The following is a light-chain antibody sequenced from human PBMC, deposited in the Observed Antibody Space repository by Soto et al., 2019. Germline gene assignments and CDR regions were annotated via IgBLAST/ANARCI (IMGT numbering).Light chain of an antibody. CDR1: QSVLFNSKNKNY. V-gene: IGKV4-1*01. CDR3: QQYYNTTLT. CDR2: WAS. Sequence: DIVRTQSPDSLAVSLGERATINCKSSQSVLFNSKNKNYLAWYQQKPGQPPKLLIYWASTRESGVPDRFSGSGSGTDFTLTISRLQAEDVAVYYCQQYYNTTLTFSGGTKV. J-gene: IGKJ4*01.